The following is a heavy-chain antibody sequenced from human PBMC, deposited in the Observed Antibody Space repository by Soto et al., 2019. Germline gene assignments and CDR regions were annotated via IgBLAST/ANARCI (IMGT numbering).Heavy chain of an antibody. J-gene: IGHJ6*02. CDR1: GFTFSAYS. V-gene: IGHV3-21*01. CDR3: ARDPTGPPLQDPYSGLDV. CDR2: ISGSSRFI. Sequence: GGSLRLSCAASGFTFSAYSMNWVRQAPGKGLEWVASISGSSRFIYYGDSVRGRFTISRDNAKNSLHLQMDGLRPDDTAVYYCARDPTGPPLQDPYSGLDVWGQGTTITVSS.